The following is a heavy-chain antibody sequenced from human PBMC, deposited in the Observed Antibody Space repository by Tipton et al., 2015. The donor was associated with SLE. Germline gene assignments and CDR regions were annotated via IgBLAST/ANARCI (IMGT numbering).Heavy chain of an antibody. CDR1: GFTFSSYW. Sequence: SLRLSCAASGFTFSSYWMHWVRQAPGKGLEWVSRISSDGSSTSYADSVKGRFTISRDNAKNTLYLQMNSLRAEDTAVYYCARGRQQLGLDYWGQGTLVTVSS. V-gene: IGHV3-74*01. CDR3: ARGRQQLGLDY. J-gene: IGHJ4*02. D-gene: IGHD6-13*01. CDR2: ISSDGSST.